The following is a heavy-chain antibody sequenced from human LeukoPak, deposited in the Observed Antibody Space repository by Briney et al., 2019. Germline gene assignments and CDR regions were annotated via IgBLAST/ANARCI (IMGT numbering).Heavy chain of an antibody. D-gene: IGHD6-19*01. Sequence: KSSETLSLTCTVSGGSISSYYWSWIRQPPGKGLEWIGYIYYGGSTNYNPSLKSRVTISVDTSRNHFSLNLNSVTAADTAVYYCARHSSSAWYYYFDYWGQGSFVTVSS. V-gene: IGHV4-59*08. J-gene: IGHJ4*02. CDR2: IYYGGST. CDR1: GGSISSYY. CDR3: ARHSSSAWYYYFDY.